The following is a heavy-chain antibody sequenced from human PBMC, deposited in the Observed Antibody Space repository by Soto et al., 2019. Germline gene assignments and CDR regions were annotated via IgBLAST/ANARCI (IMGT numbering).Heavy chain of an antibody. CDR3: AAGRGYDFWSGYEGYGLDV. Sequence: SVKVSFKASGFTFTSSAVQWVRQARGQRLEWIGWIVVGSGNTNYAQKFQERVTITRDMSTSTAYMELSSLRSEDTAVYYCAAGRGYDFWSGYEGYGLDVWGQGTTVTVSS. J-gene: IGHJ6*01. D-gene: IGHD3-3*01. CDR2: IVVGSGNT. V-gene: IGHV1-58*01. CDR1: GFTFTSSA.